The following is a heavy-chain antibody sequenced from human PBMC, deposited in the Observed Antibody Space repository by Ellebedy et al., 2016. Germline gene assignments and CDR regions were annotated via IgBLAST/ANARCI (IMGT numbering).Heavy chain of an antibody. CDR3: VKGASSGSWVTMEY. D-gene: IGHD6-13*01. CDR2: ITGDTGTT. V-gene: IGHV3-23*01. CDR1: GFTLNDYA. Sequence: GESLKISCAASGFTLNDYAMTWIRQAAGEGLEWVSAITGDTGTTYYADSVKGRFTISRDNSRNTLYLQMNSLTVEDTALYYCVKGASSGSWVTMEYWGQGALVTVSS. J-gene: IGHJ4*02.